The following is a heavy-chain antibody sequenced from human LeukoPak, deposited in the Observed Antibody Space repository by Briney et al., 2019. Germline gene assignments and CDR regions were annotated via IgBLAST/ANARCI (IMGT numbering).Heavy chain of an antibody. CDR1: GFTFSNYA. D-gene: IGHD3-10*01. CDR2: ISASGSST. V-gene: IGHV3-64*01. J-gene: IGHJ4*02. CDR3: ARSPSCFGSARYYFDS. Sequence: GGSLRLSCAASGFTFSNYAMHWVRQAPGKGLEYVSAISASGSSTYYANSVKGRFTFSRDNSKNTLYLQVGSLTVEDMAVYYCARSPSCFGSARYYFDSWGRGTLVTVSS.